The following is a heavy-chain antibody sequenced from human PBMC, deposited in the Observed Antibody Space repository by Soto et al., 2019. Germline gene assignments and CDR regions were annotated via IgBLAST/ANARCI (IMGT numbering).Heavy chain of an antibody. D-gene: IGHD5-18*01. V-gene: IGHV1-2*04. Sequence: GASVKVSCKASGYTFTGYYMHWVRQAPGQGXEWMGWINPNSGGTNYAQKFQGWVTMTRDTSISTAYMELSRLRSDDTAVYYCARDGGEGYSYGYEGPLGYYYYGMDVWGQGTTVTVSS. CDR1: GYTFTGYY. CDR2: INPNSGGT. CDR3: ARDGGEGYSYGYEGPLGYYYYGMDV. J-gene: IGHJ6*02.